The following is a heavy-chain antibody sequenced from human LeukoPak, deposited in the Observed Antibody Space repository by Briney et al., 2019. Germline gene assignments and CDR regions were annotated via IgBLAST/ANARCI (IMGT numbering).Heavy chain of an antibody. V-gene: IGHV3-15*01. Sequence: GGSLRLSCAASGFTFSNAWMNWVRQAPGKGLEWVARIRRKTDGGTTDYAADVKGRFTISTDDSKNTLYLQMNGLKTEDTAVYYCTTGQVVDYDASGYSALDYWGQGTLVTVSS. CDR2: IRRKTDGGTT. D-gene: IGHD3-22*01. CDR3: TTGQVVDYDASGYSALDY. J-gene: IGHJ4*02. CDR1: GFTFSNAW.